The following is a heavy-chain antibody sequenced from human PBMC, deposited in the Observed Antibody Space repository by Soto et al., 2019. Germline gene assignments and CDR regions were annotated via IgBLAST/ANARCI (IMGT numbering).Heavy chain of an antibody. V-gene: IGHV3-15*01. CDR3: TREAIQLWFDF. Sequence: EVQLVESGGGLVQPGGSLRLSCAASGFTFSNAWMNWVRQAPGKGLEWIGRIKKRADGGTADHATPVKGRFTISRDDSKNTLYLQMNSLKTEDTAVYYCTREAIQLWFDFWGQGTLVTVSS. J-gene: IGHJ4*02. CDR1: GFTFSNAW. D-gene: IGHD5-18*01. CDR2: IKKRADGGTA.